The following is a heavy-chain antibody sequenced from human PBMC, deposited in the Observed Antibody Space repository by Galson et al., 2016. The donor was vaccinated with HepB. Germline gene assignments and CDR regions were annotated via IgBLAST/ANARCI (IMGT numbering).Heavy chain of an antibody. D-gene: IGHD7-27*01. V-gene: IGHV3-74*01. CDR1: GFTFTDYW. CDR2: ITDDGNT. CDR3: GSVALG. J-gene: IGHJ4*02. Sequence: SLRLSCAASGFTFTDYWMHWVRQVPGKGLVWVSRITDDGNTAYADSVRGRFTISSDTAKSTLYLHMNSLRAEDTAVYYCGSVALGWGQGTLVTVSS.